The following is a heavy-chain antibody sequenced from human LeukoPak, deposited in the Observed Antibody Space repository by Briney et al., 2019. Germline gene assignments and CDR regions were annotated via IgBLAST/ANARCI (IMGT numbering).Heavy chain of an antibody. V-gene: IGHV3-21*01. CDR2: ISSSSYI. CDR3: ARTDIVGATKLYYFDY. CDR1: GVTFSSYN. Sequence: TGGSLRLSCAASGVTFSSYNMNWVRQAPGKGLEWVSSISSSSYIYYADSVKGRFTISRDNSKNTLYLQMNSLRAEDTAVYYCARTDIVGATKLYYFDYWGQGTLVTVSS. D-gene: IGHD1-26*01. J-gene: IGHJ4*02.